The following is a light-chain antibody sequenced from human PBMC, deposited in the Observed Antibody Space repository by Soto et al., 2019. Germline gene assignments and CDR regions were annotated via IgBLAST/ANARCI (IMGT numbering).Light chain of an antibody. Sequence: PGARATLSCRASQSVNSHLGWYQQKPGQAPRLLIYGAFSRATGIPDRFSGSESGTDFTLTISRLEPEDFAVYYCQQYGSSPWTVGQGTKVDSK. V-gene: IGKV3-20*01. CDR2: GAF. CDR3: QQYGSSPWT. J-gene: IGKJ1*01. CDR1: QSVNSH.